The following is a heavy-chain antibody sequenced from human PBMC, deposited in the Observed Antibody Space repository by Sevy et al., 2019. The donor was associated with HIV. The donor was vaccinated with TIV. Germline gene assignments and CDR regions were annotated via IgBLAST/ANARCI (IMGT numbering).Heavy chain of an antibody. V-gene: IGHV3-30-3*01. CDR2: ISYDGSNK. Sequence: GGCLRLSCAASGFTFSSYAMHWVRQAPGKGLEWVAVISYDGSNKYYADSVKGRFTISRDNSKNTLYLQMNSLRAEDTAVYYCARDVGDSSGWLFDYWGQGTLVTVSS. CDR1: GFTFSSYA. J-gene: IGHJ4*02. D-gene: IGHD6-19*01. CDR3: ARDVGDSSGWLFDY.